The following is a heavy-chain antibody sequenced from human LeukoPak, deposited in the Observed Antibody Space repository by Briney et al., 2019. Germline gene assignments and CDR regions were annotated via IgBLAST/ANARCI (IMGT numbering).Heavy chain of an antibody. V-gene: IGHV3-11*01. CDR1: GFIFRDYH. CDR3: AGGLDIAVAGPGGYFDY. D-gene: IGHD6-19*01. CDR2: ISPGGDAT. J-gene: IGHJ4*02. Sequence: GGSLRLSCAASGFIFRDYHMNWIRQAPGKGLEWVSYISPGGDATYFADSVGGRFTISRDNAKNSLYLQMNSLTAEDAAVYYCAGGLDIAVAGPGGYFDYWGQGTLVTVSS.